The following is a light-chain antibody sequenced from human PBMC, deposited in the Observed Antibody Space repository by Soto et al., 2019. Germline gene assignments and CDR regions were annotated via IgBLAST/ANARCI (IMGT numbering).Light chain of an antibody. CDR1: QSVSTN. J-gene: IGKJ5*01. CDR2: DTS. V-gene: IGKV3-15*01. Sequence: EIVVTQFPATLSESPGERVTLSCRASQSVSTNLAWYQQRPGEAPRLLIYDTSTRVAGIPARFTGSGSGTDFTLTISSLQSEDFAVYYCQQYNIWRSISFGQGTRLEIK. CDR3: QQYNIWRSIS.